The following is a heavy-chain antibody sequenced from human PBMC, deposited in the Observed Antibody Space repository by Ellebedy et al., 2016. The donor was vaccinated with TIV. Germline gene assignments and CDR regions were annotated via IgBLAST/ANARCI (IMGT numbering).Heavy chain of an antibody. Sequence: GGSLRLXXAASGFTFSRYWMHWVRQVPGKWLAWVSRIDNDGTRTDYADSVKGRFTISRDNAQSTLYLQMNNLRAEDSALYYCASGMVVRMTGTSDYWGQGTLVTVSS. D-gene: IGHD2-21*01. V-gene: IGHV3-74*01. CDR2: IDNDGTRT. J-gene: IGHJ4*02. CDR3: ASGMVVRMTGTSDY. CDR1: GFTFSRYW.